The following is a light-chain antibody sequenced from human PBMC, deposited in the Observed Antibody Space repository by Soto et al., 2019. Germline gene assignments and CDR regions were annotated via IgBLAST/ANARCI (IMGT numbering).Light chain of an antibody. CDR2: GAS. Sequence: PGERATLSCRASQTVSKYYLSWYQQKPGQAPRLLIYGASTRATGIPARFSGSGSGTDFTLTIASLQLEDFAVYFCQQAFSFGGGTRVEIK. CDR3: QQAFS. CDR1: QTVSKYY. V-gene: IGKV3D-7*01. J-gene: IGKJ4*01.